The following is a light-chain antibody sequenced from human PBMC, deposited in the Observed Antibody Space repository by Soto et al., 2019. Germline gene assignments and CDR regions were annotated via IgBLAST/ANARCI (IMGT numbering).Light chain of an antibody. CDR3: MQALQTPLT. V-gene: IGKV2-28*01. J-gene: IGKJ1*01. CDR1: QSLLHSNGYNY. Sequence: DIVMTQSPLSLPVTPGEPASISCRSSQSLLHSNGYNYLDWYVQKPGQSPQHLIYLVSSRASGVPDRFSGSGSGTDFTLEISRVEAEDVGIYYCMQALQTPLTFGQGTKVEIK. CDR2: LVS.